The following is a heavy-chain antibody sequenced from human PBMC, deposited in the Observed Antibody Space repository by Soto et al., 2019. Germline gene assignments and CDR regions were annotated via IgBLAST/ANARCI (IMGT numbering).Heavy chain of an antibody. D-gene: IGHD5-12*01. CDR3: ARGNGYNIY. CDR2: IYYSGST. V-gene: IGHV4-59*01. CDR1: GASISGFY. Sequence: SETLSLTCTVSGASISGFYWSWIRQPPGKGLEWIGYIYYSGSTNYNPSLKSRVTISVDTSKNQFFLKLSSVTAADTAVYYCARGNGYNIYWGQGTLVTDSS. J-gene: IGHJ4*02.